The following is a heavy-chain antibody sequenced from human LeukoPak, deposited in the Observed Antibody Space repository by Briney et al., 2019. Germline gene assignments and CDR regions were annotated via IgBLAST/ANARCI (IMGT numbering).Heavy chain of an antibody. CDR1: GGTFSSYT. Sequence: ASVKVSCKTSGGTFSSYTISWVRQAPGQGLEWMVGIIPIFGTPHYAQKFQGRVTITADEATSTAYMELSSLRSEGTAVYYCARAHKDSGSYDYEYYMDVWGKGTTVTISS. CDR3: ARAHKDSGSYDYEYYMDV. V-gene: IGHV1-69*13. CDR2: IIPIFGTP. J-gene: IGHJ6*03. D-gene: IGHD1-26*01.